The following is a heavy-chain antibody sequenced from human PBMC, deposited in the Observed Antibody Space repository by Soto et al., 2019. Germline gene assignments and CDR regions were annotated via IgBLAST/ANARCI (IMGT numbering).Heavy chain of an antibody. J-gene: IGHJ4*02. CDR2: IYHSGRT. Sequence: QLQLQESGSGLVKPSQTLSLTCAVSGGSISSGGYSWSWIRQPPGKGLEWIGYIYHSGRTYYNPSLKSRVTISVDRSKNQFSLKLSSVTAADTAVYYCARTSNGLLDYWGQGTLVTVSS. V-gene: IGHV4-30-2*01. CDR3: ARTSNGLLDY. D-gene: IGHD1-1*01. CDR1: GGSISSGGYS.